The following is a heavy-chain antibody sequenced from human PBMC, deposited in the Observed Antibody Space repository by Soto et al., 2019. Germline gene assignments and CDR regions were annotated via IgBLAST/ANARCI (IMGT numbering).Heavy chain of an antibody. J-gene: IGHJ4*02. CDR3: ARPNYRCSRISPLDS. CDR1: GFTFKNYN. V-gene: IGHV3-33*01. D-gene: IGHD2-15*01. Sequence: QVQLVESGGGVVQPGKSLRLSCAGSGFTFKNYNMHWVRQAPGKGLERVALIWYDGSDKFYADSVKGRFTISSDNSNKTLYLLMNSLRDEDTGVYFCARPNYRCSRISPLDSWGPGTLVTVS. CDR2: IWYDGSDK.